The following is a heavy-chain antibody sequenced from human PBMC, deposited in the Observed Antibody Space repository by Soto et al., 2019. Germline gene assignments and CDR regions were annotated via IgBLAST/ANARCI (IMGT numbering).Heavy chain of an antibody. Sequence: KTSETLSLTCTVSGGSISVSSVYWGWIRQPPGKGLDWIGSIYYSGSTYYNPSLKSRVIISVDTSKSQFSLKLSSVTATDTAVYYCACIFSGGYGYGFYYYGMDVWGQGTTVTVSS. CDR3: ACIFSGGYGYGFYYYGMDV. J-gene: IGHJ6*02. D-gene: IGHD5-18*01. CDR1: GGSISVSSVY. CDR2: IYYSGST. V-gene: IGHV4-39*01.